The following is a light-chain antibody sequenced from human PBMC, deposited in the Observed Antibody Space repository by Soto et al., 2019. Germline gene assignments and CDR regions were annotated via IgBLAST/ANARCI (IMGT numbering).Light chain of an antibody. Sequence: DIQMTQSPSTMSASVGDRVTITCRASQYISPWLAWYQQKPGKAPKLLIYKASSLESGVPSRLSGSGSGTEFTLTISSLQPDDFATYYCQHYKTYSRTFGQGTKVEIK. J-gene: IGKJ1*01. V-gene: IGKV1-5*03. CDR1: QYISPW. CDR2: KAS. CDR3: QHYKTYSRT.